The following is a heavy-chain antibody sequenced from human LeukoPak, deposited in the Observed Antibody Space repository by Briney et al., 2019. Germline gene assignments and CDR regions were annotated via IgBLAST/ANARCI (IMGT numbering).Heavy chain of an antibody. CDR2: IYTSGST. V-gene: IGHV4-4*07. CDR3: ARDDGYSNYGYFQH. D-gene: IGHD4-11*01. Sequence: PSGTLSLTCTVSGGSISSYYWSWIRQPAGKGLEWIGRIYTSGSTNYNPSLKSRVTMSVDTSKNQFSLKLSSVTAADTAVYYCARDDGYSNYGYFQHWGQGALVTVSS. CDR1: GGSISSYY. J-gene: IGHJ1*01.